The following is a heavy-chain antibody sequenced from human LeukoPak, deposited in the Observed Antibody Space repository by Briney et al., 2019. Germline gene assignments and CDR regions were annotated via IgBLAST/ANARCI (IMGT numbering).Heavy chain of an antibody. CDR1: GSISSNYW. V-gene: IGHV3-74*01. CDR2: IKTDGSST. J-gene: IGHJ3*01. D-gene: IGHD2-2*02. Sequence: GGSLRLSCEASGSISSNYWMHWVRQTPGKELVWVSRIKTDGSSTDYADSVKGRFTISRDNAKNTLYLQMNTLRAEDTPVYYCARGANTDRDNTSCYRAFDLSGPRTMVTVSS. CDR3: ARGANTDRDNTSCYRAFDL.